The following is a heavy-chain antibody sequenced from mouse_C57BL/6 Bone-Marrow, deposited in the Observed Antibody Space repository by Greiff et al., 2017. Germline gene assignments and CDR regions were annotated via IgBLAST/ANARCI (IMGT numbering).Heavy chain of an antibody. D-gene: IGHD2-3*01. V-gene: IGHV1-63*01. Sequence: VQLQQSGAELVRPGTSVKLSCKASGYTFTNYCISWAKQRPGHGLEWIGEIYPGGGYTYYNEKFKGKATLTADKSSSTAYMQFSSLTSEDSAIDYCARRKDGYYLDYWGQGTTLTVSS. J-gene: IGHJ2*01. CDR2: IYPGGGYT. CDR3: ARRKDGYYLDY. CDR1: GYTFTNYC.